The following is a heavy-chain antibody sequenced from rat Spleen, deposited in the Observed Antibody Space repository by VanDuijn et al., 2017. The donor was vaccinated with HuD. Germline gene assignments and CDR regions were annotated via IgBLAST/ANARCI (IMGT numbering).Heavy chain of an antibody. CDR3: ATHGGGYGWFPY. CDR2: IIYDGSRT. CDR1: GLSFSNYD. J-gene: IGHJ3*01. Sequence: EVQLVESGGGLVQPGRSMKLSCAASGLSFSNYDMAWVRQAPKKGLEWVATIIYDGSRTYYRDSVKGRFTISRDNAKSTLYLQRDSLRCEDTATYYCATHGGGYGWFPYWGQGTLVTVSS. V-gene: IGHV5S10*01. D-gene: IGHD1-11*01.